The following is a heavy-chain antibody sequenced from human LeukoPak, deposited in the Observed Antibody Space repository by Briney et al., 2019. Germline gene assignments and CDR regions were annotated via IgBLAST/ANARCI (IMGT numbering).Heavy chain of an antibody. J-gene: IGHJ6*02. Sequence: SQTLSLTCAISGDSVSSNSAAWNWIRQSPSRGLEWLGRTYYRSKWYNDYAVSVKSRITINPDTSKNQFSLQLNSVTPEDTAVYYCARGVYGSSGYYYLHYYGMDVWGQGTTVTVSS. D-gene: IGHD3-22*01. V-gene: IGHV6-1*01. CDR3: ARGVYGSSGYYYLHYYGMDV. CDR1: GDSVSSNSAA. CDR2: TYYRSKWYN.